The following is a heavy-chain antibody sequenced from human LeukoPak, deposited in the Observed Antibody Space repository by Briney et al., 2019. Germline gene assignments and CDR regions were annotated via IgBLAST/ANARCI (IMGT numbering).Heavy chain of an antibody. CDR3: AKDLWSSGWYRAIFDY. V-gene: IGHV3-30*18. D-gene: IGHD6-19*01. CDR1: GFTFSSYG. Sequence: PGGSLRLSCAASGFTFSSYGMHWVRQAPGKGLEWVAVISYDGSNKYYADSVKGRFTISRDNSKNTLYLQMNSLRAEDTAVYYCAKDLWSSGWYRAIFDYWGQGTLVTVSS. CDR2: ISYDGSNK. J-gene: IGHJ4*02.